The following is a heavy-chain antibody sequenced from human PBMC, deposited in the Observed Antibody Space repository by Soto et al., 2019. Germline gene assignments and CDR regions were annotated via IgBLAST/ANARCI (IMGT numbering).Heavy chain of an antibody. CDR2: INHSGST. CDR3: ARGRTRYDSSGYALST. Sequence: QVQLQQWGAGLLKPSETLSLTCAVYGGSFSGYYWSWIRQPPGKGLEWIGEINHSGSTNYNPSLKRRVSMSVATSKTQFSLKLSSVTATDTAVYYCARGRTRYDSSGYALSTWGQGTLVTVSS. J-gene: IGHJ5*02. V-gene: IGHV4-34*01. CDR1: GGSFSGYY. D-gene: IGHD3-22*01.